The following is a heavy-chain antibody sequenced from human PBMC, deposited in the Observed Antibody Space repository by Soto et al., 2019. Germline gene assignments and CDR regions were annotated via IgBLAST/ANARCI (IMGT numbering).Heavy chain of an antibody. CDR3: ARDGSSSFDY. V-gene: IGHV1-69*06. CDR1: VGTFSSSA. CDR2: IIPIFGTA. D-gene: IGHD6-6*01. Sequence: QVQLVQSGAEVNKPGASVKVSCKASVGTFSSSAISWLRQAPGQGLEWMGGIIPIFGTANYAQKFQGRVTITADKSTSTAYMELSSLRSEDTGVHYCARDGSSSFDYWGQGTLVTVSS. J-gene: IGHJ4*02.